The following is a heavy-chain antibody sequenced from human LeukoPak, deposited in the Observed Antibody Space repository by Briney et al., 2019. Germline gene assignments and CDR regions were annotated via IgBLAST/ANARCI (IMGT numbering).Heavy chain of an antibody. CDR2: ISWNSGSI. D-gene: IGHD1-26*01. Sequence: GGSPRLSCAASGFTFDDYAMHWVRQAPGKGLEWVSGISWNSGSIGYADSVKGRFTISRDNAKNSLYLQMNSLRAEDTALYYCASLYSGSYSSDYWGQGTLVTVSS. CDR1: GFTFDDYA. V-gene: IGHV3-9*01. J-gene: IGHJ4*02. CDR3: ASLYSGSYSSDY.